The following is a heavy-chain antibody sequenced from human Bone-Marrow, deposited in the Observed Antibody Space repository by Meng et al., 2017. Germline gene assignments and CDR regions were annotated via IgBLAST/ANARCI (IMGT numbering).Heavy chain of an antibody. J-gene: IGHJ4*02. Sequence: GESLKISCAASGFTFSSYAMSWVRQAPGKGLEWVSAISGSGGSTYYADSVKGRFTISRHNSKNTLYLQMNSLRAEDTAVYYCARISSGWLDYWGQGTLVTVSS. CDR1: GFTFSSYA. CDR3: ARISSGWLDY. V-gene: IGHV3-23*01. D-gene: IGHD6-19*01. CDR2: ISGSGGST.